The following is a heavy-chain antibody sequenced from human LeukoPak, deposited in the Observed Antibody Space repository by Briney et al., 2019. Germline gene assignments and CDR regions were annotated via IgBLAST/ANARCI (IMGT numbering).Heavy chain of an antibody. CDR2: ISSSSYI. CDR3: ARVDSSGYYLVGACDI. Sequence: PGGSLRLSCAASGFTFSSYAMSWVRQAPGKGLEWVSSISSSSYIYYADSVKGRFTISRDNAKNSLYLQMNGLRAEDTAVYYCARVDSSGYYLVGACDIWGQGTMVTVSS. V-gene: IGHV3-21*01. D-gene: IGHD3-22*01. J-gene: IGHJ3*02. CDR1: GFTFSSYA.